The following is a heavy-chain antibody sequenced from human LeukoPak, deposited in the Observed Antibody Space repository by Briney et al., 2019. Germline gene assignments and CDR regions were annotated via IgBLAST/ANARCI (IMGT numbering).Heavy chain of an antibody. CDR3: ARDQTMIVED. Sequence: GGSLRLSCAASGFTFSSYSMNWVRQAPGKGLEWVSSISSSGRYIYYADSVKGRFTISRDNAKNSLYLQMNSLRAEDTAVYYCARDQTMIVEDWGQGTLVAVSS. V-gene: IGHV3-21*01. CDR2: ISSSGRYI. D-gene: IGHD3-22*01. J-gene: IGHJ4*02. CDR1: GFTFSSYS.